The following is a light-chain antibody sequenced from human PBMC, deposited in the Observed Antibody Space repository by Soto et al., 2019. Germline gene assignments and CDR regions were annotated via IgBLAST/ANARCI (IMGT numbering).Light chain of an antibody. CDR3: SSYTSSSTWV. CDR2: EVR. J-gene: IGLJ7*01. Sequence: QSALTQPASVSGSPGQSITISCTGTSSDVGGYKYVSWYQQHPGKAPKLMIYEVRNRPSGVSDRFSGSRSGNTASLTISGLQAEDESDYYCSSYTSSSTWVFGGGTQLTVL. CDR1: SSDVGGYKY. V-gene: IGLV2-14*01.